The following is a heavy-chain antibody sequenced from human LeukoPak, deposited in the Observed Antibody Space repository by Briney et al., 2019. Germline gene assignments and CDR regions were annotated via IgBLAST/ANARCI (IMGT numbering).Heavy chain of an antibody. CDR1: GYTFTSYG. CDR2: ISAYNGNT. D-gene: IGHD3-22*01. CDR3: ARGHGGRGYYRMRDEYFQH. V-gene: IGHV1-18*01. J-gene: IGHJ1*01. Sequence: GASVKVSCKASGYTFTSYGISWVRQAPGQGLEWMGWISAYNGNTNYAQKLQGRVTMTTDTSTSTAYMELRSLRSDDTAVYYCARGHGGRGYYRMRDEYFQHWGQGTLVTVSS.